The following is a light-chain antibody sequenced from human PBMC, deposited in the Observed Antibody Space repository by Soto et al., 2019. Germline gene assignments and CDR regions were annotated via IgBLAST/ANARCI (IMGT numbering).Light chain of an antibody. CDR1: QSVKTF. J-gene: IGKJ5*01. CDR3: QQRSNWPPIT. V-gene: IGKV3-11*01. Sequence: EIVLTQSPATLSLSPLERATLSCRASQSVKTFLVWYQQRPGQAPRLLIHDASHRAAGIPARSSGSGFGTDFTLTISSLEPEDAAVYYCQQRSNWPPITFGQGTRLEIK. CDR2: DAS.